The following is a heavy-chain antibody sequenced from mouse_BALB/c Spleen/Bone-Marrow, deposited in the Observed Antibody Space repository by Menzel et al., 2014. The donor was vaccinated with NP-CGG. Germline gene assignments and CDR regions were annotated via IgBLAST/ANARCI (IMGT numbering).Heavy chain of an antibody. J-gene: IGHJ2*01. CDR3: AIPAYYGLFTY. V-gene: IGHV4-1*02. D-gene: IGHD1-1*01. Sequence: EVQGVQSGGELAQPGGLLILPCAASGFDFRRNWVRWVRQAPGKGLDWLGEINPESSTIHYTPSLKDNFIISSDNANNTLHLQMNKVRSEDTALYYCAIPAYYGLFTYWGQGTLLTASS. CDR1: GFDFRRNW. CDR2: INPESSTI.